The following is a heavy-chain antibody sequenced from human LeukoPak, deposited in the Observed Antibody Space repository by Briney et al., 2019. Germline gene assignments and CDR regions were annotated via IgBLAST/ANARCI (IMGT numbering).Heavy chain of an antibody. CDR1: GYAFTGYY. Sequence: GASVKVSCKASGYAFTGYYMHWVRQAPGQGLEWMGRINPNSGGTNYAQKFQGRVTMTRDTSISTAYMELSRLRSDDTAVYYCASIAALRTLPDVDYWGQGTLVTVSS. CDR3: ASIAALRTLPDVDY. V-gene: IGHV1-2*06. J-gene: IGHJ4*02. D-gene: IGHD6-25*01. CDR2: INPNSGGT.